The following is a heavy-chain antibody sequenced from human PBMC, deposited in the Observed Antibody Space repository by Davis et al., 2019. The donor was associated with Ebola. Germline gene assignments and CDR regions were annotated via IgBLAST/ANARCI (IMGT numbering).Heavy chain of an antibody. D-gene: IGHD1-26*01. CDR1: GGSFSGYY. J-gene: IGHJ4*02. Sequence: PSETLSLTCAVYGGSFSGYYWSWIRQPPGKGLEWIGYIYYSGSTNYNPSLKSRVTISVDTSKNQFSLKLSSVTAAGTAVYYCARGGSYFGDYFDYWGQGTLVTVSS. CDR2: IYYSGST. CDR3: ARGGSYFGDYFDY. V-gene: IGHV4-59*01.